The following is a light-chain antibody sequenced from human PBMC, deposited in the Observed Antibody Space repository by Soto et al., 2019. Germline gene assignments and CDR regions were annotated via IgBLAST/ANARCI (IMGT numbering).Light chain of an antibody. CDR2: DAS. J-gene: IGKJ5*01. Sequence: DIQMTQSPSSLSASVGDRVTITCQASQDINNYLKCYQQKPGKAPQLLIYDASNLETGVPSRFSGSGSGTDFTFTISSLQPQDIATYYCQQYENLPTFGQGTRLEIK. CDR3: QQYENLPT. CDR1: QDINNY. V-gene: IGKV1-33*01.